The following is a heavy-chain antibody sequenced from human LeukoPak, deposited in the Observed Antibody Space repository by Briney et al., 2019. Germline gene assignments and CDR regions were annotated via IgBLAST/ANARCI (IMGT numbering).Heavy chain of an antibody. D-gene: IGHD3-3*01. V-gene: IGHV3-21*01. CDR2: ISSSSSYI. CDR1: GFTFSSYS. Sequence: GGSLRLSCAASGFTFSSYSMNWVRQAPGKGLEWVSSISSSSSYIYYADSVKGRFTISRDNSKNTLYLQMNSLRAEDTAVYYCARKSPGRVFWSGSFDYWGQGTLVTVSS. CDR3: ARKSPGRVFWSGSFDY. J-gene: IGHJ4*02.